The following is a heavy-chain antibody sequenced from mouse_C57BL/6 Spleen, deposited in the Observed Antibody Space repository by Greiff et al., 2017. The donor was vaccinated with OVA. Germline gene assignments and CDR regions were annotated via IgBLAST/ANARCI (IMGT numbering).Heavy chain of an antibody. CDR3: ARSDYYGSSQYYFDY. V-gene: IGHV1-53*01. CDR1: GYTFTSYW. Sequence: QVQLKQPGTELVKPGASVKLSCKASGYTFTSYWMHWVKQRPGQGLEWIRNINPSNGGTNYNEKFKSKATLTVDKSSSTAYMQLSSLTSEDSAVYYCARSDYYGSSQYYFDYWGQGTTLTVSS. D-gene: IGHD1-1*01. CDR2: INPSNGGT. J-gene: IGHJ2*01.